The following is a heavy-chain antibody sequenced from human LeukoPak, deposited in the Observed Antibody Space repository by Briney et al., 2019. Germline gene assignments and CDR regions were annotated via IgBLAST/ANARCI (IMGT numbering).Heavy chain of an antibody. Sequence: GGSLRLSCAASGFTFSSDSMNWVRQAPGQGLEWVSSISSSSSYIYYADSVKGRFTISRDNAKNSLYLQMNSLRAEDTAVYYCASGIQLWLSDYWGQGTLVTVSS. CDR2: ISSSSSYI. CDR1: GFTFSSDS. V-gene: IGHV3-21*01. D-gene: IGHD5-18*01. J-gene: IGHJ4*02. CDR3: ASGIQLWLSDY.